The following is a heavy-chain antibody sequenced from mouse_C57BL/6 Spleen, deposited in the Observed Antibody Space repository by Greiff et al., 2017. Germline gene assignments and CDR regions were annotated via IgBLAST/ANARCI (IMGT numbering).Heavy chain of an antibody. J-gene: IGHJ2*01. CDR1: GYTFTSYW. Sequence: QVQLQQPGAELVMPGASVKLSCKASGYTFTSYWMHWVKQRPGQGLEWIGEIDPSDSYTNYNQKFKGKSTLTVDKSSSTAYMQLSSLTSEDSAVYYCARKVCCSRVYFDYWGQCTTLTVSS. CDR2: IDPSDSYT. V-gene: IGHV1-69*01. D-gene: IGHD1-1*01. CDR3: ARKVCCSRVYFDY.